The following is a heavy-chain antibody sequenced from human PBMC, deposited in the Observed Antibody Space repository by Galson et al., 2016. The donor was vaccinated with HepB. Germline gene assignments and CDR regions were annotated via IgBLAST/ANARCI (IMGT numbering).Heavy chain of an antibody. CDR3: ATYRGYNSGYGAYFDN. CDR2: NSPYGT. CDR1: GFIFSDYY. Sequence: SLRLSCAASGFIFSDYYMDWVRQSPGKGLEWVSANSPYGTYYADSVKGRFTISRDNSKNTLYLQLNSLSAEGTALYYCATYRGYNSGYGAYFDNWGQGTLVTVSS. V-gene: IGHV3-69-1*01. D-gene: IGHD5-18*01. J-gene: IGHJ4*02.